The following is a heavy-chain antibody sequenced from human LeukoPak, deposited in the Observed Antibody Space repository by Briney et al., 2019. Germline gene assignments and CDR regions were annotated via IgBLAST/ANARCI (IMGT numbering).Heavy chain of an antibody. J-gene: IGHJ5*02. D-gene: IGHD3-10*01. V-gene: IGHV4-59*08. CDR2: VHYTGST. CDR3: ARLVVRGVMNSWFDP. CDR1: GGSVSSSY. Sequence: RPSETLSLTCTVSGGSVSSSYWSWIRQPPGKGLEWIGYVHYTGSTNHNPFLKSRVNLSVDTSRNRFSLKLRSVTAADTAVYYCARLVVRGVMNSWFDPWGQGTLVTVSS.